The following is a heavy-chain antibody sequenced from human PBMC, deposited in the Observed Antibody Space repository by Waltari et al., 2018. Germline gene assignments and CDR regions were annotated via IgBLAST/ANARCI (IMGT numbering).Heavy chain of an antibody. CDR1: GGTFSSYA. J-gene: IGHJ4*02. CDR3: ASLHDYGDDPRDY. V-gene: IGHV1-69*08. Sequence: QVQLVQSGAEVKKPGSSVKVSCKASGGTFSSYAISWVRQAPGQGLEWIGRDSPTFGTANNSQKFHGRVTITADKSTSTAYMELSSLRSEDTAVYYCASLHDYGDDPRDYWGQGTLVTVSS. D-gene: IGHD4-17*01. CDR2: DSPTFGTA.